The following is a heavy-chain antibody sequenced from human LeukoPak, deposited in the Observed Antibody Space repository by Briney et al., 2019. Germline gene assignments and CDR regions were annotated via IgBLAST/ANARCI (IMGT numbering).Heavy chain of an antibody. CDR1: GFTFSTYS. J-gene: IGHJ4*02. V-gene: IGHV3-21*01. Sequence: GGSLRLSCAASGFTFSTYSMNWVRQAPGKGLEWVSSISSSTSYIFYADSVKGRFIISRDNAKNSLYLQMNSLRAEDTAVYYCARGGGSGSYYFDYWGQGSLVTVSS. CDR2: ISSSTSYI. D-gene: IGHD3-10*01. CDR3: ARGGGSGSYYFDY.